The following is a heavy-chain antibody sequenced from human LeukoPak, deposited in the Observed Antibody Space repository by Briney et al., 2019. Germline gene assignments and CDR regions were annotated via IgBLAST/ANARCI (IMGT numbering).Heavy chain of an antibody. CDR1: GYSISSGYY. D-gene: IGHD2-2*01. CDR3: ARSKAHLSTSWYGTWFDP. J-gene: IGHJ5*02. V-gene: IGHV4-38-2*02. Sequence: SETLSLTCTVSGYSISSGYYWGWIRQPPGKGLEWIGSGSTYYNPSLKSRVTISVDTSKNQFSLKLSSVTAADTAVYYCARSKAHLSTSWYGTWFDPWGQGTLVTVSS. CDR2: SGST.